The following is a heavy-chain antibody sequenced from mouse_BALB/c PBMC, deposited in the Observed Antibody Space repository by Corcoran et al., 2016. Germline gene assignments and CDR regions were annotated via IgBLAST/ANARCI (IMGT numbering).Heavy chain of an antibody. Sequence: EVLLQQSGPELVKPGASVKIPCKASGYTFTDYNMDWVKQSHGKSLEWIGDINPNNGGTIYNQKFKGKATLTVDKSSSTAYMELRSLTSEDTAVYYCARSPYYYGRPLYYFDYWGQGTTLTVSS. CDR3: ARSPYYYGRPLYYFDY. D-gene: IGHD1-1*01. V-gene: IGHV1-18*01. CDR1: GYTFTDYN. CDR2: INPNNGGT. J-gene: IGHJ2*01.